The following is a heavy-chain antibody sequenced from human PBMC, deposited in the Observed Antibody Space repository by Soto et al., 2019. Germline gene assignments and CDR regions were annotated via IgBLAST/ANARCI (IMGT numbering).Heavy chain of an antibody. Sequence: QLKLQESGSGLVKPSQTLSLTCAVSGGSISSGGYSWSWIRQPPGKGLEWIGYIYHSGSTYYNPSRKSRVSISVDRAKNQVLMKLSSVTAADTGVYYCARGTPFGYWGQVALVTVSS. J-gene: IGHJ4*02. CDR2: IYHSGST. CDR1: GGSISSGGYS. D-gene: IGHD3-10*01. CDR3: ARGTPFGY. V-gene: IGHV4-30-2*01.